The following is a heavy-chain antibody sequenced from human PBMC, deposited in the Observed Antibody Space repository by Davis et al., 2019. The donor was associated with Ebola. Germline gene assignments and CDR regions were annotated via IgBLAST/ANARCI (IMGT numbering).Heavy chain of an antibody. V-gene: IGHV3-66*01. D-gene: IGHD3-16*01. Sequence: GESLKISCAASGFTFSNYAMSWVRQAPGKGLEWVTVIYSGGSTYYADSVKGRFTISRDNSKNTLYLQMNSLRAEDTAVYYCARDTALWGWFDPWGQGSLVTVSS. CDR1: GFTFSNYA. CDR2: IYSGGST. J-gene: IGHJ5*02. CDR3: ARDTALWGWFDP.